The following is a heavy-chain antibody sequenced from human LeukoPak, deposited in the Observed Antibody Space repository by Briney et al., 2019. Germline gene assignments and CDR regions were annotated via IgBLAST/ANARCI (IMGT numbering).Heavy chain of an antibody. CDR2: ISSSGSTI. D-gene: IGHD4-17*01. CDR3: ARGGDYGDYFDY. J-gene: IGHJ4*02. V-gene: IGHV3-48*03. CDR1: GFTFSSYE. Sequence: GGSLRLSCAASGFTFSSYEMNWVRQAPGKGLEWVSYISSSGSTIYYADSVKDRFTISRDNAKNSLYLQMNSLGAEDTAVYYCARGGDYGDYFDYWGQGTLVTVSS.